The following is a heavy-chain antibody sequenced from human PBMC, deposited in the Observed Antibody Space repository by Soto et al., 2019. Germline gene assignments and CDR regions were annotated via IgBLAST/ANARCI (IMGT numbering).Heavy chain of an antibody. Sequence: QITLKESGPTLVKPTQTLTLTCTFSGFSLSSTRVAVGWIRQPPGTALEWLALIYWDDDKRYSPFLTSRLTITNDTSKNQVVLTMTNMDPVDTATYYCAHSVVAGLGYYFDYWCQGTLVTVSS. V-gene: IGHV2-5*02. CDR2: IYWDDDK. J-gene: IGHJ4*02. D-gene: IGHD6-19*01. CDR3: AHSVVAGLGYYFDY. CDR1: GFSLSSTRVA.